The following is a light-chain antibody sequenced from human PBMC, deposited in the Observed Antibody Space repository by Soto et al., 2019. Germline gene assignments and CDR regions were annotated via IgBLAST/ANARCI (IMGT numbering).Light chain of an antibody. CDR1: QSLRSS. V-gene: IGKV3-11*01. Sequence: ETMMTQSPDTLSVSLGERATLSCRASQSLRSSLAWYQHKPGQAPRLLIYHTSNRATGIPARFSGSGSGTDFTLTISSLEPEDFAVYYCHQRQSWPRTFGQGTKVDIK. CDR2: HTS. J-gene: IGKJ1*01. CDR3: HQRQSWPRT.